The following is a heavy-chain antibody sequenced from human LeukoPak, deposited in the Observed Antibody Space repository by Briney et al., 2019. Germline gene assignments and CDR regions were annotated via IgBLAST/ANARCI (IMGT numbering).Heavy chain of an antibody. V-gene: IGHV4-59*01. CDR3: ARDSYGDYFDY. CDR1: GVSISSYY. CDR2: IYYSGST. J-gene: IGHJ4*02. Sequence: SETLSLTCTASGVSISSYYWSWIRQPPGKGLEWIGYIYYSGSTNYNPSLKSRVTISVDTSKNQFSLKLSSVTAADTAVYYCARDSYGDYFDYWGQGTLVTVSS. D-gene: IGHD4-17*01.